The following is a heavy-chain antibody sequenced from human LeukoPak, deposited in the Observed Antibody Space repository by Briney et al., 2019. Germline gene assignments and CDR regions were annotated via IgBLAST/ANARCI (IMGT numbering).Heavy chain of an antibody. CDR1: GFTFSSYA. D-gene: IGHD1-26*01. Sequence: GGSLRLSCAASGFTFSSYAMSWVRQAPGKGLEWVAFLRYDGSNKYYADSVKGRFTISRDTSKNTLFLQMDSLRAEDTAVYFCAKDRRTGSFYDPLDYWGQGTLVTVSS. CDR2: LRYDGSNK. V-gene: IGHV3-30*02. J-gene: IGHJ4*02. CDR3: AKDRRTGSFYDPLDY.